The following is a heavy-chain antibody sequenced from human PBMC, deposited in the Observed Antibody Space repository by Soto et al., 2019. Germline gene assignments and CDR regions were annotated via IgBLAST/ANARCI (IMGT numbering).Heavy chain of an antibody. V-gene: IGHV3-21*01. D-gene: IGHD2-15*01. CDR2: ISSSSSYI. CDR3: ARDGYCSSASCYLTVPDY. CDR1: GFTFSSQS. Sequence: PGGSLRLSCAASGFTFSSQSMNWVRQAPGKGLEWVSSISSSSSYIYYADSVKGRFTISRDNAKNSLYLQMNSLRAEDTAVYYCARDGYCSSASCYLTVPDYWGQGTLVTVAS. J-gene: IGHJ4*02.